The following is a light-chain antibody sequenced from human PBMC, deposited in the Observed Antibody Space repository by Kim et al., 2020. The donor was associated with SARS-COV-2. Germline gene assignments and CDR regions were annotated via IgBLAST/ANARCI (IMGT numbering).Light chain of an antibody. CDR3: YSAADNNLGV. Sequence: SYELTQPSSVSVSPGQTARITCSGDVVAKKYARWFQQKPGQAPVLVIYKDIERPSGIPDRFSGSSSGTTVTLTISGAQVEDEADYYCYSAADNNLGVFGGGTQLTVL. V-gene: IGLV3-27*01. CDR1: VVAKKY. CDR2: KDI. J-gene: IGLJ3*02.